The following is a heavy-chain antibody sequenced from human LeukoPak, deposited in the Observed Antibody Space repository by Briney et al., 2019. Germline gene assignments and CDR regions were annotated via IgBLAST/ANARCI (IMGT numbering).Heavy chain of an antibody. D-gene: IGHD6-13*01. Sequence: SVKVSCKASGGTFSSYTISWVRQAPGQGREWMGRIIPILGIANYAQKFQGRVTITADKSTSTAYMELSSLRSEDTAVYYCARDQGSSWSKRGVYFQHWGRGTLVTVSS. J-gene: IGHJ1*01. V-gene: IGHV1-69*04. CDR3: ARDQGSSWSKRGVYFQH. CDR2: IIPILGIA. CDR1: GGTFSSYT.